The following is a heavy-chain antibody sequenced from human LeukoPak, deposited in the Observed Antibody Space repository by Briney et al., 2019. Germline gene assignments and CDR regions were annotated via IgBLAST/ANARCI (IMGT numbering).Heavy chain of an antibody. Sequence: PGGSLRLSCAASGFTFSSYSMNWVRQAPGKGLEWVSGITDSGGNRYYADSVKGRFTISRDNSKNTLYLQMNSLRAEDTAVYYCAKDDNYIRFLSWGQGTLVTVSS. CDR1: GFTFSSYS. D-gene: IGHD3-16*01. J-gene: IGHJ5*02. CDR2: ITDSGGNR. CDR3: AKDDNYIRFLS. V-gene: IGHV3-23*01.